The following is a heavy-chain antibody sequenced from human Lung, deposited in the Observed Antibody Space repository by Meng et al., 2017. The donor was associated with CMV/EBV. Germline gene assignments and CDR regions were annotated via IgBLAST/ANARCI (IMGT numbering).Heavy chain of an antibody. V-gene: IGHV1-18*01. CDR3: ARGHLPVWTGYSEKNGMDV. CDR2: ISGRDGNT. Sequence: ASXXVSXKASGYTFIGYGISWVRQAPGQGLEWMGWISGRDGNTKYAHNMQDRVTMTRDSFKGKVYMELSSLRSDDTAVYYCARGHLPVWTGYSEKNGMDVWXQGTTVTVSS. CDR1: GYTFIGYG. J-gene: IGHJ6*02. D-gene: IGHD3/OR15-3a*01.